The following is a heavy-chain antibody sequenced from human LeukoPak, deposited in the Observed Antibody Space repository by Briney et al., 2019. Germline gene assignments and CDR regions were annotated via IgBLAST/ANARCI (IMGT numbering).Heavy chain of an antibody. J-gene: IGHJ3*02. D-gene: IGHD1-14*01. V-gene: IGHV2-5*02. CDR3: AHTPATRRGAFDI. Sequence: SGPTLVKPTQTLTLTCTFSGFSLSSSGAGVGWIRQPPGKALEWFGFVYWDDYESYSPSLKSRLTITKDTSKNQVVLTMTNMDPVDTATYYCAHTPATRRGAFDIWGQGTMVLVSS. CDR1: GFSLSSSGAG. CDR2: VYWDDYE.